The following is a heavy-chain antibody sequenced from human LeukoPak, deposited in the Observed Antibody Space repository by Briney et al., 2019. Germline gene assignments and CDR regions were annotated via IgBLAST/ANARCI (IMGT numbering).Heavy chain of an antibody. CDR1: GYTLTELS. CDR3: ATVSFAAAYFDY. Sequence: GASVKVSCKVSGYTLTELSMHWVRQAPGKGLEWMGGFDPEDGETIYAQKFQGRVTMTEDTSTDTAYMELSSLRSEDTAVYYCATVSFAAAYFDYWGQGTLVTVSS. V-gene: IGHV1-24*01. J-gene: IGHJ4*02. D-gene: IGHD6-25*01. CDR2: FDPEDGET.